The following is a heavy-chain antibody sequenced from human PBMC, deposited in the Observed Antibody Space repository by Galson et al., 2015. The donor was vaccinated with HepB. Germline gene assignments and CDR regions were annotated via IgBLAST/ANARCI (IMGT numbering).Heavy chain of an antibody. CDR2: ISWNSGSI. D-gene: IGHD2-2*01. CDR1: GFTFDDYA. V-gene: IGHV3-9*01. Sequence: SLRLSCAASGFTFDDYAMHWVRQAPGKGLEWVSGISWNSGSIGYADSVKGRFTISRDNAKNSLYLQMNSLRAEDTALYYCANRCSSTSCLGYGMDVWGQGTTVTVSS. CDR3: ANRCSSTSCLGYGMDV. J-gene: IGHJ6*02.